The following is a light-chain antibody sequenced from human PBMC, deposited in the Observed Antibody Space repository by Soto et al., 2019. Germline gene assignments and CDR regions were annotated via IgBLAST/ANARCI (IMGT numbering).Light chain of an antibody. CDR3: SSYAGSTIGV. Sequence: QSALTQPPSASGSPGQSVTISCTGTSSDVGGYNYVSWYQQHPGKAPKLMIYEVSKRPSGVPDRFSGSKSGNTASPTVSGLQAEDEADYYCSSYAGSTIGVFGTGTKVTVL. J-gene: IGLJ1*01. CDR1: SSDVGGYNY. CDR2: EVS. V-gene: IGLV2-8*01.